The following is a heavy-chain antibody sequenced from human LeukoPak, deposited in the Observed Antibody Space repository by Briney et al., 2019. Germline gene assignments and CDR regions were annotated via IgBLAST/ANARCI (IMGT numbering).Heavy chain of an antibody. V-gene: IGHV3-7*01. CDR3: ARLRYNDFWSGSWKFYYYMDV. J-gene: IGHJ6*03. D-gene: IGHD3-3*01. CDR1: GFTFITYW. CDR2: IKQDGSEK. Sequence: GGSLRLSCAASGFTFITYWMTWVRQAPRKGLEWVANIKQDGSEKYYVDSVKGRFTLSRDNAKSSLYLQMNSLRAEDTAIYYCARLRYNDFWSGSWKFYYYMDVWGKGTTVTVSS.